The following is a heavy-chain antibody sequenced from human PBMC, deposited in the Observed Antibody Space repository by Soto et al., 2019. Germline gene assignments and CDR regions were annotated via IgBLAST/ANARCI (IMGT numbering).Heavy chain of an antibody. Sequence: GGSLRLSCEASGFTLTTYTMNWVRQASGKGLEWVSSITSSSGHIYYADSVKGRFTISRDNARNSLYLQMNSLRAEDTAVYYCVRERGLSSFYGMDVWGQGTTVTVSS. CDR3: VRERGLSSFYGMDV. CDR1: GFTLTTYT. D-gene: IGHD3-10*01. CDR2: ITSSSGHI. J-gene: IGHJ6*02. V-gene: IGHV3-21*01.